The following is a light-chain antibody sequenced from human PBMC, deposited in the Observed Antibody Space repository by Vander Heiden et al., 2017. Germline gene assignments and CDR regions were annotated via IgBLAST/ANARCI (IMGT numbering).Light chain of an antibody. CDR2: GNS. J-gene: IGLJ2*01. V-gene: IGLV1-40*01. CDR1: SSNIGAGYD. Sequence: QSVPTQPHSVSGAPGQRVTISCTGSSSNIGAGYDVHWYQQLPGKAPKLLFFGNSNRPSGVPDRFSGSKSGTSASLAITVLQAEDEADYYCQSYASSLSGWLVGGGTKLTVL. CDR3: QSYASSLSGWL.